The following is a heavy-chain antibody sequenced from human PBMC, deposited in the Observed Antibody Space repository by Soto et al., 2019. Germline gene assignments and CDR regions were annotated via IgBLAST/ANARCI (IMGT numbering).Heavy chain of an antibody. Sequence: EVQLLESGEPGGSMRVSCVASGFTFSDYAMTWVRQAPGKGLEWVSSIRGSGVGTTYADSVRGRFTILRDNSKNTLYLQMNSLRAEDTAVYYCARDPNGDYVGAFVGWGQGTMVTVSS. CDR1: GFTFSDYA. D-gene: IGHD4-17*01. CDR2: IRGSGVGT. V-gene: IGHV3-23*01. CDR3: ARDPNGDYVGAFVG. J-gene: IGHJ3*01.